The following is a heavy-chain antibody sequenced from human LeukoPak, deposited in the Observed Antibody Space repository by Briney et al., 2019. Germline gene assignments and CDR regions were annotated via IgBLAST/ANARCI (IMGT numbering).Heavy chain of an antibody. Sequence: GGSLRLSCAASGFPFNTYWMSWVRQAPGKGLEWVANIKHDGSEKDCVDSLKGRFTISRDNAKNSLYLQMSSLRAEDTAVYYCARPSWVFGMDVWGQGTTVTVSS. V-gene: IGHV3-7*01. CDR1: GFPFNTYW. D-gene: IGHD6-13*01. CDR2: IKHDGSEK. CDR3: ARPSWVFGMDV. J-gene: IGHJ6*02.